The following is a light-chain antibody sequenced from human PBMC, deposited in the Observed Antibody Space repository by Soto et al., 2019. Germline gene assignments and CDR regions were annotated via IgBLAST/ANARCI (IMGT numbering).Light chain of an antibody. J-gene: IGKJ1*01. CDR2: AAS. CDR1: QSISSY. CDR3: PQSYSTPRT. V-gene: IGKV1-39*01. Sequence: DIQMTQSPSSLSASVGDRVTITCRASQSISSYLNWYQQKPGKAPKLLIYAASSLQSGVPSRFSGGGSATDFTLTISSLQPEDFATYYCPQSYSTPRTFGQGTKVEIK.